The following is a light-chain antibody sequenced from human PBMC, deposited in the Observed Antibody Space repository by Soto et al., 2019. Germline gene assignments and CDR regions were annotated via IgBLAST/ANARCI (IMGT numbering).Light chain of an antibody. CDR3: SSYTSSSTPRV. J-gene: IGLJ2*01. V-gene: IGLV2-14*01. CDR2: EVS. CDR1: SSDVGGYNY. Sequence: QSVLTQPASVSGSPGQSITIYCTGTSSDVGGYNYVSWYQQHPGKAPKLMIYEVSNRPSGVSNRFSGSKSGNTASLTISGLQAEDEADYYCSSYTSSSTPRVFGGGTKLTVL.